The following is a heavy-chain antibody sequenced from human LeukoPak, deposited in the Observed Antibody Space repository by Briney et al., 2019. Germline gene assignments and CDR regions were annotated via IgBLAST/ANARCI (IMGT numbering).Heavy chain of an antibody. CDR3: ARDLVPHYYYGSGSYMPLGY. Sequence: GGSLRLSCAASGFTFSSYAMHCVRQAPGKGLEYVSAISSNGGSTYYANSVKGRFTISRDNSKNTLYLQMGSLRAEDIAVYYCARDLVPHYYYGSGSYMPLGYWGQGTLVTVSS. J-gene: IGHJ4*02. D-gene: IGHD3-10*01. CDR1: GFTFSSYA. V-gene: IGHV3-64*01. CDR2: ISSNGGST.